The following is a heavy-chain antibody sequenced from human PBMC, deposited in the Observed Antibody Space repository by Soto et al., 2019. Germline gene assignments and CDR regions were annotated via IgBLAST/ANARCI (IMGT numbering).Heavy chain of an antibody. CDR2: INAGNGNT. Sequence: GASVKVSCKASGYTFTSYAMHWVRQAPGQRLEWMGWINAGNGNTKYSQKFQGRVTITRDTSASTAYMELSSLRSEDTAVYYCARDRIRRLEFFVPWGQGTLVNVAS. CDR3: ARDRIRRLEFFVP. J-gene: IGHJ5*02. D-gene: IGHD3-10*01. CDR1: GYTFTSYA. V-gene: IGHV1-3*01.